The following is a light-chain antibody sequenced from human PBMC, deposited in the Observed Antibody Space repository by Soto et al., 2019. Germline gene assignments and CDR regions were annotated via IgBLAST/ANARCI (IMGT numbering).Light chain of an antibody. CDR1: QSVSSN. V-gene: IGKV3-15*01. CDR2: GAS. Sequence: QSVCRGERATLSCRASQSVSSNLAWYHQKPGQAPRLLIYGASTRATGIPARFSGSGSGTEFTLTISSLQSEDFEVYYCQQYNNGPRTFGQGTKVDIK. CDR3: QQYNNGPRT. J-gene: IGKJ2*01.